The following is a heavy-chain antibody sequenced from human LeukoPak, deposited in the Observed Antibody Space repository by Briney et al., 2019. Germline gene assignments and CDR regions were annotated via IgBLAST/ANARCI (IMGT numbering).Heavy chain of an antibody. D-gene: IGHD4-17*01. CDR2: ISSSSSYI. CDR1: GFTFSSYS. V-gene: IGHV3-21*01. CDR3: ARYGDYGDDFDI. J-gene: IGHJ3*02. Sequence: GGSLRLSCAASGFTFSSYSMNWVRQAPGKGLEWVSSISSSSSYIYYADSVKGRFTISRDNAKNSLYLQMNSLRAEDTAVYYCARYGDYGDDFDIWGQGKMVTVSS.